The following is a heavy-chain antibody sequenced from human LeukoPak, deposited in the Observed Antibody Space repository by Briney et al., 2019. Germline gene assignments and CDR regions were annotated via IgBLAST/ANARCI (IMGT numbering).Heavy chain of an antibody. J-gene: IGHJ4*02. Sequence: ASVKVSCKASGHTFTNFGITWVRQAPGQGLEWMGWIGADSGNTNYAQKFQGRVTLSIDTSTSTAYIGLRTLGSDDTAVYFCAKNRGATWWDLVDYRGQGTLVTVSS. V-gene: IGHV1-18*01. CDR1: GHTFTNFG. CDR2: IGADSGNT. D-gene: IGHD1-26*01. CDR3: AKNRGATWWDLVDY.